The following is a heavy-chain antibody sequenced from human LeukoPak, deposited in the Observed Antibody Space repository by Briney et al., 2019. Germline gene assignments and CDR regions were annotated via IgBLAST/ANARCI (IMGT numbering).Heavy chain of an antibody. Sequence: PSETLSLTCTVSGGSISSSSYSWGWIRQPPGKGLEWIGSIYYSGSTYYNPSLKSRVTISVDTSKNQFSLKLSSVTAADTAVYYCARPLERGGSFLDYWGQGTLVTVSS. D-gene: IGHD1-1*01. V-gene: IGHV4-39*01. CDR2: IYYSGST. J-gene: IGHJ4*02. CDR3: ARPLERGGSFLDY. CDR1: GGSISSSSYS.